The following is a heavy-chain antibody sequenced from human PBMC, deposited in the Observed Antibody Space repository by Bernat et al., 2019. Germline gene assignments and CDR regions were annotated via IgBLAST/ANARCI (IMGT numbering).Heavy chain of an antibody. V-gene: IGHV4-34*01. CDR2: INHSGST. D-gene: IGHD3-22*01. CDR3: ARAFRDSSGYYTKDY. CDR1: GGSFSGYY. Sequence: QVQLQQWGAGLLKPSETLSLTCAVYGGSFSGYYWSWIRQPPGKGLEWIGEINHSGSTNYNPSLKSRVTISVDTSKNQFSLKLSSVTAADTAVYYCARAFRDSSGYYTKDYWGQGTLVTVSS. J-gene: IGHJ4*02.